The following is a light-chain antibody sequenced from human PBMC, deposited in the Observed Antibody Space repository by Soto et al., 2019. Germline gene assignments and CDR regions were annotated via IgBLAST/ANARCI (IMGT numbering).Light chain of an antibody. V-gene: IGKV3-20*01. CDR1: QTVRNSY. CDR2: GAS. CDR3: QQYGSSPWT. J-gene: IGKJ1*01. Sequence: IVLTQSPGTLSLSPGERATLSCRASQTVRNSYIAWYQQKPGQAPRLLIYGASSRATGIPDRFSGSGSGTDFTLTISRLEPEDFAVYYCQQYGSSPWTFGQGTKVEIK.